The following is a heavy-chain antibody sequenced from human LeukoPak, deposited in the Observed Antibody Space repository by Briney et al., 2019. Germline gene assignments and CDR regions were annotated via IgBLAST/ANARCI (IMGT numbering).Heavy chain of an antibody. V-gene: IGHV4-38-2*02. D-gene: IGHD3-22*01. J-gene: IGHJ4*02. CDR1: GYSISSGYY. CDR3: ARESREYYYDSSGYYTFDY. Sequence: SETLSLTCTVSGYSISSGYYWGWIRQPPGKGLEWIGSFYDSGNTYYNPSLKSRVTISVDTSKNQFSLKLSSVTAADTAVYYCARESREYYYDSSGYYTFDYWGQGTLVTVSS. CDR2: FYDSGNT.